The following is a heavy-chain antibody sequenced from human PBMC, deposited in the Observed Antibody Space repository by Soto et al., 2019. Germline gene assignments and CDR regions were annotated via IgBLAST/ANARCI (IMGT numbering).Heavy chain of an antibody. Sequence: EVQLVESGGGLVQPGGSLRLSCAASGFTIRNYWMHWVRQVPGKGLVWVSRINGDGSTNYADSVKGRFTISSDNAKNTLYLQMNTLRVEDTAVYYCARDSPLVRGVGFDYWVPGTLVTVSS. D-gene: IGHD3-10*01. J-gene: IGHJ4*02. CDR3: ARDSPLVRGVGFDY. CDR2: INGDGST. V-gene: IGHV3-74*01. CDR1: GFTIRNYW.